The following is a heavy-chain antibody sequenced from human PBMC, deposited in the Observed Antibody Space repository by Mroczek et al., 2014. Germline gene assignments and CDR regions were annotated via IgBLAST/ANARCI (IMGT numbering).Heavy chain of an antibody. V-gene: IGHV3-30*03. J-gene: IGHJ6*02. CDR1: GFSLSRHA. CDR3: ARDIRACCYFGMEV. Sequence: VQLLETGGGVVQPGRSLRLSCAASGFSLSRHAIHWVRQAPGKGLEWVAVISHDGSEKYYADSVTGRLTISRDNSQNTVYLQMNTLGVEDTAVYYCARDIRACCYFGMEVWGQGTTVTVSS. D-gene: IGHD1-1*01. CDR2: ISHDGSEK.